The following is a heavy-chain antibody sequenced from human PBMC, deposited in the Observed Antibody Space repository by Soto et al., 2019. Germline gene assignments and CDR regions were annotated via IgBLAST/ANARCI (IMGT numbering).Heavy chain of an antibody. CDR2: IKSKTDGGTT. D-gene: IGHD2-2*01. Sequence: GGSLRLSCAASGFTFSNAWMSWVRQAPGKGLEWVGRIKSKTDGGTTDYAAPVKGRFTISRDDSKNTLYLQMNSLKTDDTAVYYCTTILEVPAAMRPIDYYYYMDVWGKGTTVTVSS. CDR3: TTILEVPAAMRPIDYYYYMDV. V-gene: IGHV3-15*01. CDR1: GFTFSNAW. J-gene: IGHJ6*03.